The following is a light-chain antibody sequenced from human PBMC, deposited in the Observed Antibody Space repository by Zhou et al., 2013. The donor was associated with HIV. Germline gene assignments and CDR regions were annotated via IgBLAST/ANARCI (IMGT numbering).Light chain of an antibody. CDR3: QQYNNWPPGR. Sequence: EIVMTQSPATLSVSPGERATLSCRASQSVSSNLAWYQQKPGQAPRLLIYGASTRATGIPARFSGSGSGTEFTLTISSMQSEDFAVYYCQQYNNWPPGRFGQGDQGGNQT. J-gene: IGKJ1*01. V-gene: IGKV3-15*01. CDR2: GAS. CDR1: QSVSSN.